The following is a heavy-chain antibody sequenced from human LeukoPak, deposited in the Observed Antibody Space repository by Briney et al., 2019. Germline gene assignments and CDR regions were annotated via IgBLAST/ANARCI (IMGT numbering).Heavy chain of an antibody. J-gene: IGHJ4*02. CDR3: ARGRGLPGPLDY. Sequence: GGSLRLSCAASGFTFSSYSMNWVRQAPGKGLEWVSSISSSSSHIYYADSVKGRFTISRDNAKNSLYLQMNSLRAEDTAVYYCARGRGLPGPLDYWGQGTLVTVSS. V-gene: IGHV3-21*01. D-gene: IGHD3-10*01. CDR2: ISSSSSHI. CDR1: GFTFSSYS.